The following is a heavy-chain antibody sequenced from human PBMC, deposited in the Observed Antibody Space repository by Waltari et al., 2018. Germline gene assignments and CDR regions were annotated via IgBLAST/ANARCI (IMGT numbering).Heavy chain of an antibody. CDR2: INSDWSSS. CDR1: GFSFRRSW. Sequence: EVQLVESGGGLVQPGGSRRLSCADSGFSFRRSWMHWGRQAPGKGLVWVSRINSDWSSSSHADCVKGRFTISRDNAKNTLYLQMNSLRVEDTAVYYCARDDSTGYSYFDYWGQGTLVTVSS. J-gene: IGHJ4*02. V-gene: IGHV3-74*01. CDR3: ARDDSTGYSYFDY. D-gene: IGHD3-22*01.